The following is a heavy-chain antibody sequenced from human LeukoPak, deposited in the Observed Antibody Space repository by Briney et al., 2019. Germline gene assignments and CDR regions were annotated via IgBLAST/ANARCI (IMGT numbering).Heavy chain of an antibody. CDR3: ARGAESATRDLDF. J-gene: IGHJ4*02. D-gene: IGHD2-15*01. CDR1: GYTFTSYD. CDR2: MNPNIGNT. Sequence: ASVKVSCKASGYTFTSYDINWVRQATGRGLEWMGWMNPNIGNTGYSQKFQGRVTMTRNTSISTAYMELSSLRSEDTAVYYCARGAESATRDLDFWGQGTLVTVSS. V-gene: IGHV1-8*01.